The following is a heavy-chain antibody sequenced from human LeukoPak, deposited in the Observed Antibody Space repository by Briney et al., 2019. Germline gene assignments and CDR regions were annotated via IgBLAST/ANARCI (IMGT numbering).Heavy chain of an antibody. CDR3: AKVTGYSIFDY. D-gene: IGHD5-12*01. CDR2: IRYDGSNK. J-gene: IGHJ4*02. CDR1: GFTFSSYE. V-gene: IGHV3-30*02. Sequence: TGGSLRLSCAASGFTFSSYEMNWVRQAPGKGLEWVAFIRYDGSNKYYADSVKGRFTISRDNSKNTLYLQMNSLRAEDTAVYYCAKVTGYSIFDYWGQGTLVTVSS.